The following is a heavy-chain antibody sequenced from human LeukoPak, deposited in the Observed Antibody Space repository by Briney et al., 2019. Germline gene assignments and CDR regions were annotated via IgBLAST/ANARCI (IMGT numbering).Heavy chain of an antibody. CDR1: GGSISSYY. J-gene: IGHJ5*02. D-gene: IGHD3-16*01. CDR3: ARRLMGISRNNWFDP. V-gene: IGHV4-59*08. Sequence: SETLSLTCTVSGGSISSYYWSWIRQPPGKGLEWIGYIYYSGSTNYNPSLKSRVTISVDTSKNQFSLKLSSVTAADTAVYYCARRLMGISRNNWFDPWGQGTLVTVSS. CDR2: IYYSGST.